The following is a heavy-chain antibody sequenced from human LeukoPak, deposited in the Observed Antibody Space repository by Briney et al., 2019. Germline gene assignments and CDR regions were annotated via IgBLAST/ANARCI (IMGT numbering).Heavy chain of an antibody. J-gene: IGHJ4*02. CDR1: GFTFSNYA. CDR3: ARWLRRPIDY. CDR2: ISGSGDST. Sequence: GGSLRLSCAASGFTFSNYAMTWVRQAPGKGLEWVSSISGSGDSTYYADSVKGRFTISRDNSRRTLYLQMNNLRAEDTAVYYCARWLRRPIDYWGQATLVTVPS. V-gene: IGHV3-23*01. D-gene: IGHD5-12*01.